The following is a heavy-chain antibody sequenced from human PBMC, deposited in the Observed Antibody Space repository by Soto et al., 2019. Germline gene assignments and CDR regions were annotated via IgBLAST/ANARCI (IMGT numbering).Heavy chain of an antibody. D-gene: IGHD2-2*01. CDR1: GFTFSSYG. CDR2: ISYDGSNK. Sequence: QVPLVESGGGVVQPGRSLRLSCAVSGFTFSSYGMHWVRQTPGKGLERVAVISYDGSNKYYADSVKGRFTVSRDNSKNTLYLQMTSLTTEDTAVYYCAKAGTVPAASMDVWGQGTTVTVSS. V-gene: IGHV3-30*18. J-gene: IGHJ6*02. CDR3: AKAGTVPAASMDV.